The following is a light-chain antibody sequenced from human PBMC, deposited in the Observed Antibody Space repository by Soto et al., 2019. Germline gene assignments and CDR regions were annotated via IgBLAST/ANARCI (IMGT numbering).Light chain of an antibody. V-gene: IGKV3-20*01. J-gene: IGKJ4*01. CDR2: RTS. CDR3: QQYENSPLT. CDR1: QSVGSSF. Sequence: EIVLTQSPDTLSLSPGERATLSCRASQSVGSSFLAWYQQKPGQAPSLLIYRTSTRATGIPDRFTGSGSGTDFTHPSSSLEPEDFAVYYCQQYENSPLTFGGGTKVQIK.